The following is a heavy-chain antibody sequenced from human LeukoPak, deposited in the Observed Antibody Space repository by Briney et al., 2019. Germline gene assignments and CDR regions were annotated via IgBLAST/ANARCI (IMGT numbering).Heavy chain of an antibody. J-gene: IGHJ4*02. CDR3: ARGGIAAAGTNFDY. D-gene: IGHD6-13*01. CDR2: IIPIFGTA. Sequence: SVKVSCKASGGTFSSYAISWVRQAPGQGLEWMGGIIPIFGTASYAQKFQGRVTITTDESTSTAYMELSSLRSEDTAVYYCARGGIAAAGTNFDYWGQGTLVTVSS. V-gene: IGHV1-69*05. CDR1: GGTFSSYA.